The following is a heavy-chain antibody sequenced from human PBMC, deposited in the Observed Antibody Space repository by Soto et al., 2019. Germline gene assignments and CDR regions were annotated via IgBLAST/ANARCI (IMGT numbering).Heavy chain of an antibody. CDR1: GFTFSSYE. V-gene: IGHV3-48*03. CDR3: AREEVNCGGDCFAF. CDR2: TVTSETNT. D-gene: IGHD2-21*01. Sequence: PGGSLRPSCAASGFTFSSYEFNWVRQAPGKGLEWIAYTVTSETNTYYAGSVKGRFTDSRDNGKTSVYMQMNSLRVEDTATYYCAREEVNCGGDCFAFWGQGALVTV. J-gene: IGHJ4*02.